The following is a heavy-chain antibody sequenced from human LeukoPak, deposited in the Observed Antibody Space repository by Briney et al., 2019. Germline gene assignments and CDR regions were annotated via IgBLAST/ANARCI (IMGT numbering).Heavy chain of an antibody. CDR3: ARSNYYDSSGYAADAFDI. Sequence: SETLSLTCTVSGGSISSYYWSWIRQPPGKGLEWIGYIYYSGSTNYNPSLKSRVTISVDTSKNQFSLKLSSVTAADTAVYYCARSNYYDSSGYAADAFDIWGQGTMVTVSS. V-gene: IGHV4-59*08. CDR1: GGSISSYY. J-gene: IGHJ3*02. D-gene: IGHD3-22*01. CDR2: IYYSGST.